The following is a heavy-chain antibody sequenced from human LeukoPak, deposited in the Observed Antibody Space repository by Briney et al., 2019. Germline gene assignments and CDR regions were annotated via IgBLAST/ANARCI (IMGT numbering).Heavy chain of an antibody. CDR1: GFSVSAYY. V-gene: IGHV3-66*02. CDR2: INSADNT. Sequence: PGGSLRLSCAASGFSVSAYYMSWVRHAPGQGLEWVSLINSADNTYYAETVKGRFTTSRDNSKNTVFLQMNRLRPEDTAMYYCARVSGYTSGHGADYRGQGTLVTVSS. J-gene: IGHJ4*02. D-gene: IGHD5-12*01. CDR3: ARVSGYTSGHGADY.